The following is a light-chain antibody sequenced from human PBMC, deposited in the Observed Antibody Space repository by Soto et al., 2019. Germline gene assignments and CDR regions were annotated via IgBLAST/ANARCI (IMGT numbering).Light chain of an antibody. J-gene: IGKJ3*01. CDR2: GAS. CDR1: QSVSSSY. CDR3: QQYGNAPCT. Sequence: EFVLTQSPGTLSFSPGERATLTCRASQSVSSSYLAWFQQKPGQAPRLLIYGASSRATGIPDRFSGSGSGTDFTLTISRLEPEDFAVYYCQQYGNAPCTFGPGTKVDIK. V-gene: IGKV3-20*01.